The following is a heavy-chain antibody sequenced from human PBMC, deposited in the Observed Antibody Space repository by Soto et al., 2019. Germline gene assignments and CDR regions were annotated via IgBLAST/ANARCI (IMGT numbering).Heavy chain of an antibody. J-gene: IGHJ6*02. CDR1: GYTFTRYG. D-gene: IGHD3-16*01. CDR3: AMVDVYVTPSPQDV. V-gene: IGHV1-18*01. Sequence: QVQLVQSGAEVKNPGASVKVSCKASGYTFTRYGIGWARQAPGQGLEWMGWLNTHNVNTNYAQNVQGRVTLTTDTSTSTASMELRSLRSNDKAIFYCAMVDVYVTPSPQDVWGQGTTVIVSS. CDR2: LNTHNVNT.